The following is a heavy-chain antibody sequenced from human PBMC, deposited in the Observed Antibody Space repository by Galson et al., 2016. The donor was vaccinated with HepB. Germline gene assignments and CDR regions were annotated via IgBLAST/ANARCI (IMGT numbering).Heavy chain of an antibody. V-gene: IGHV1-18*01. J-gene: IGHJ4*02. CDR1: GYTSSNCG. CDR3: PRGVRNPPRYSSTYCYFFDY. Sequence: SVKFSCKAAGYTSSNCGINCVRQPPGQGLQWMVWSSAFSGNTNYDHTFKDRVTMTTDTSTNTAYLELRSLRSDDTAVYYCPRGVRNPPRYSSTYCYFFDYWGQGTLVTVSS. CDR2: SSAFSGNT. D-gene: IGHD3-22*01.